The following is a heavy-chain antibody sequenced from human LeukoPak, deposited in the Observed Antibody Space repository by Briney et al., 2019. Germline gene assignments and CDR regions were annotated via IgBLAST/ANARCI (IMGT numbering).Heavy chain of an antibody. Sequence: ASVKVSCKASGYTFTGYYMHWVRQAPGQGLEWMGRINPNSGGTNYPQKFQGRVTMTRDTSIITAYMELSRLRSDDTAVYHCARVPEWFGELLEHFDYWPKGNRVSVS. J-gene: IGHJ4*02. CDR3: ARVPEWFGELLEHFDY. D-gene: IGHD3-10*01. CDR2: INPNSGGT. CDR1: GYTFTGYY. V-gene: IGHV1-2*06.